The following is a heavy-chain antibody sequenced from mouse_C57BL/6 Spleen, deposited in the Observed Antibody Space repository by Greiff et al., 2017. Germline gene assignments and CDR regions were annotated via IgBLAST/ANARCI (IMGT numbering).Heavy chain of an antibody. J-gene: IGHJ3*01. CDR2: ISSGSSTI. CDR3: ARRDYYGSFWLAY. Sequence: EVKLVESGGGLVKPGGSLKLSCAASGFTFSDYGMHWVRQAPEKGLEWVAYISSGSSTIYYADTVKGRFTISRDNAKNTLFLQMTRLRSEDTAMYYWARRDYYGSFWLAYWGQGTLVTVSA. CDR1: GFTFSDYG. V-gene: IGHV5-17*01. D-gene: IGHD1-1*01.